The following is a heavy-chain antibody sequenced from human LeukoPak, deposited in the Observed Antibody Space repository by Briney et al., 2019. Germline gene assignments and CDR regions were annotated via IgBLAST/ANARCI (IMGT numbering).Heavy chain of an antibody. D-gene: IGHD2-15*01. J-gene: IGHJ4*02. CDR1: GFTFSNAW. CDR2: IKNKGDGGTT. Sequence: PGGSLRLSCAPSGFTFSNAWLSWVRQAPGKGLEWVGRIKNKGDGGTTDYPASVKGRFTISRDDSKNTLFLQMNRLNTEDTGVYYCATYSLSWYWGQGTLVTVSS. CDR3: ATYSLSWY. V-gene: IGHV3-15*01.